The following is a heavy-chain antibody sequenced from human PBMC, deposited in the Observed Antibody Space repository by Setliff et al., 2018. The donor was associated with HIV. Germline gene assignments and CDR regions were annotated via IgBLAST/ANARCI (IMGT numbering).Heavy chain of an antibody. CDR3: ARMPQYYAFWSGYYKSDFDI. J-gene: IGHJ3*02. V-gene: IGHV4-34*01. D-gene: IGHD3-3*01. Sequence: SETLSLTCAVYGGSFSGYYWSWIRQPPGKGLEWIGEINHSGSTNYNPSLKSRVTISVDTSKNHFSLKLTSVTAADTAVYYCARMPQYYAFWSGYYKSDFDIWGQGTMVTVSS. CDR2: INHSGST. CDR1: GGSFSGYY.